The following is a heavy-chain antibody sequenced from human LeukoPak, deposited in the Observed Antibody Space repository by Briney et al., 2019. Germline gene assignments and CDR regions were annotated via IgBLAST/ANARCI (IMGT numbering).Heavy chain of an antibody. V-gene: IGHV4-4*07. Sequence: SETLSLTCTVSGGSISSYYWSWIRQPAGKGLEWIGRIYTSGSTNYNPSLKSRATMSVDTSKNQFSLKLSSVTAADTAVYYCARDSEAKDAFDIWGQGTMVTVSS. CDR2: IYTSGST. CDR1: GGSISSYY. J-gene: IGHJ3*02. CDR3: ARDSEAKDAFDI.